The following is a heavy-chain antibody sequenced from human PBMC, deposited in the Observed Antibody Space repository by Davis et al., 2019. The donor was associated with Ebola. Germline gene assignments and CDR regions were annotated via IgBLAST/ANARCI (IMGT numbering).Heavy chain of an antibody. CDR3: ARDYHYGSGSYGFDP. CDR1: GYTFTNYY. D-gene: IGHD3-10*01. V-gene: IGHV1-46*01. Sequence: ASVKVSCKASGYTFTNYYMHWVRQAPGQGLEWMGMINPNDGRTIYAQKFQGRVTVTRDTSISTAYMELSRLRSDDTAVYYCARDYHYGSGSYGFDPWGQGTLVTVSS. J-gene: IGHJ5*02. CDR2: INPNDGRT.